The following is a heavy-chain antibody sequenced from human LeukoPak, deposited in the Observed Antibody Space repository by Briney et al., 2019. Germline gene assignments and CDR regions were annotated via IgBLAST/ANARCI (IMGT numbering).Heavy chain of an antibody. CDR1: GFTFSTYG. J-gene: IGHJ3*02. V-gene: IGHV3-30*02. Sequence: PGGSLRLSCAASGFTFSTYGIHWVRQAPGKGLEWVAFIRYDGTNKWYADSVKGRFTISRDNAKNSMYLRMNSLRVDDTAVYYCARGGSYPFGAFDIWGQGTMVTVSS. CDR3: ARGGSYPFGAFDI. D-gene: IGHD1-26*01. CDR2: IRYDGTNK.